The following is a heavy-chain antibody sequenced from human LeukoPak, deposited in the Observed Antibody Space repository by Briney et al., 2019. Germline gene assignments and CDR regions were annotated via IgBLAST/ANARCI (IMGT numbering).Heavy chain of an antibody. CDR1: GYTFINYG. CDR3: ARRSGGSWDYYYYMDV. V-gene: IGHV1-18*01. CDR2: ISAYNGNT. Sequence: GASVKVSCKASGYTFINYGFTWVRQAPGQGLEWMGWISAYNGNTDYAQKLQGRVTMTTDTSTSTAYMELRSLRSDGTAVYFCARRSGGSWDYYYYMDVWGKGTTVTVSS. J-gene: IGHJ6*03. D-gene: IGHD2-15*01.